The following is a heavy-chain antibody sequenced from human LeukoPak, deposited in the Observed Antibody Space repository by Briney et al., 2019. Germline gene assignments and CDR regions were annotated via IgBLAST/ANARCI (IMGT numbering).Heavy chain of an antibody. V-gene: IGHV3-23*01. CDR1: GFTFSSYA. D-gene: IGHD6-19*01. Sequence: GSLRPSCAASGFTFSSYAMSWVRQAPGKGLEWVSAISGSGGSTYYADSVKGRFTISRDNSKNTLYLQMNSLRAEDTAVYYCAKDPGYSSGWPVFDYWGQGTLVTVSS. J-gene: IGHJ4*02. CDR3: AKDPGYSSGWPVFDY. CDR2: ISGSGGST.